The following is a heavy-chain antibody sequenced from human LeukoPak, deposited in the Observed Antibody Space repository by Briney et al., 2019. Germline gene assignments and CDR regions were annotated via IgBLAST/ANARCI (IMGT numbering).Heavy chain of an antibody. Sequence: GESLKISCKGAGYSLTSYWIGWVRQMPGKGLEWMGIIYPGDSDTRYSPSFQGQVTISADKSISTAYLQWSSLKASDTAMYYCARHRRATVNHYYYGMDVWGQGTTVTVSS. CDR1: GYSLTSYW. J-gene: IGHJ6*02. CDR2: IYPGDSDT. CDR3: ARHRRATVNHYYYGMDV. V-gene: IGHV5-51*01. D-gene: IGHD4-17*01.